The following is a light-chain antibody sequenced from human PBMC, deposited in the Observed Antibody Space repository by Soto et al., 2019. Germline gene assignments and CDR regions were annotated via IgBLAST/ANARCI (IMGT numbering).Light chain of an antibody. CDR3: QQYNSYIT. CDR1: QSISDW. Sequence: DIQMTPSPSTLSASVGDRVTITCRASQSISDWLAWYQQRPGKAPKLLIYDVSTLESGVPSRFSGSGSGTEFTLTISSLQADDFATYYCQQYNSYITFGPGTKVDFK. J-gene: IGKJ3*01. V-gene: IGKV1-5*01. CDR2: DVS.